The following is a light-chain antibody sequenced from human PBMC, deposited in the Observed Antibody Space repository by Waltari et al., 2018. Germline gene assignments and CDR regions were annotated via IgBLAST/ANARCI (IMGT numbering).Light chain of an antibody. Sequence: ETVLTQSPGTLSLSPGAGATLSCRASQSVGRSLVWYQQTPGRAPRLLIYGASIRATGIPDRFTGSGSGTDFSLTISRLEPEDSAVYYCQMYVRLPVTFGQGTKVEI. CDR1: QSVGRS. J-gene: IGKJ1*01. V-gene: IGKV3-20*01. CDR2: GAS. CDR3: QMYVRLPVT.